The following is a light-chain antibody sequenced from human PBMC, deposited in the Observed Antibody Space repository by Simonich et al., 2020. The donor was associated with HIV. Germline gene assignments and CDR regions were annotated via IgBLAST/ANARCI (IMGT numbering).Light chain of an antibody. CDR2: DAS. V-gene: IGKV3-11*01. CDR1: QSISSF. Sequence: EIVMTQSPATLSVSPGERATLSCRASQSISSFLAWYHQKPVQAPRLLIYDASNRATGIPARFSGSGSGTDFTLTISSLEPEDFVVYYCQQRSNWPLTFGGGTKVEIK. CDR3: QQRSNWPLT. J-gene: IGKJ4*01.